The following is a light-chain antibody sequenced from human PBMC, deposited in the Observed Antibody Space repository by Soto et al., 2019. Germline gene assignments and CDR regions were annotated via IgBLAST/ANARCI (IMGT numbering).Light chain of an antibody. Sequence: DIQMTQSPSTLSASVGDRVTITCRASQSISSWLAWYQQKPGKAPKLLIYDASSLESGVPSRFSGSGSGTEFTLTISSLQPDDFATYYCQQFLTFGGVTKVDIK. J-gene: IGKJ4*01. CDR3: QQFLT. CDR2: DAS. CDR1: QSISSW. V-gene: IGKV1-5*01.